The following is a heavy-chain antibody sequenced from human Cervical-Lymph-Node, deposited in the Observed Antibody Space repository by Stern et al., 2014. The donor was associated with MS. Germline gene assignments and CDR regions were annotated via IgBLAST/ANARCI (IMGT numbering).Heavy chain of an antibody. V-gene: IGHV3-11*01. J-gene: IGHJ3*02. D-gene: IGHD5-12*01. CDR3: VRGWEPRQDGPSGHDYDAFDI. CDR1: GFTFSDSY. Sequence: HVQLMQSGGGLVKPGGSLRLSCAASGFTFSDSYMTWIRQTPGKGLEWVSYISSSGDTIKYAESVKGRFTVSRDNAKNSLSLQMSSLRVEDTAVYYCVRGWEPRQDGPSGHDYDAFDIWGQGTMVPVSS. CDR2: ISSSGDTI.